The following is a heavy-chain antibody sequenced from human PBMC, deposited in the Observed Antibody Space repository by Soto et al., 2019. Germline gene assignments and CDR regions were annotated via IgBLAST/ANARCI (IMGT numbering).Heavy chain of an antibody. CDR3: ARTLYNTGGFDK. Sequence: QVQLVQSGAEVKKPGASVKVSCKASGYTFTNYDINWVRQATGQGLEWVGWMTPISGDTGYAQNFHGRVIMTRDSPSSTAYLELSSLTSEATGVNYCARTLYNTGGFDKWCQGTRVTVSS. J-gene: IGHJ4*02. D-gene: IGHD1-20*01. CDR1: GYTFTNYD. CDR2: MTPISGDT. V-gene: IGHV1-8*02.